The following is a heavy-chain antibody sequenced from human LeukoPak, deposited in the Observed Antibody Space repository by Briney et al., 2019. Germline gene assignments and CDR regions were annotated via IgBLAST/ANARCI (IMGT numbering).Heavy chain of an antibody. CDR2: MNPNSGNT. Sequence: ASVKVSCKASGYTFTSYDINWVRQATGQGLEWMGWMNPNSGNTGSAQRFQGRITMTRDTSISTAYMELSSLRSEDAAVYYCARGPLVRLPSSFDPWGQGTLVTVSS. CDR3: ARGPLVRLPSSFDP. J-gene: IGHJ5*02. V-gene: IGHV1-8*01. D-gene: IGHD3-16*02. CDR1: GYTFTSYD.